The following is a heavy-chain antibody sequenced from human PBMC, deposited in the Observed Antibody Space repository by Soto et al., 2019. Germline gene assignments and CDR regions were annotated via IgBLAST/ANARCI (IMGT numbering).Heavy chain of an antibody. CDR3: ARQDGKRMDV. CDR1: GGSISSSSYY. V-gene: IGHV4-39*01. CDR2: IYYSGST. Sequence: QLQLQESGPGLVKPSETLSLTCTVSGGSISSSSYYWGWIRQPPGKGLEWIGSIYYSGSTYYNPSLTSRVAISVDTSKNQFSRKLSSVTAADTAVYYCARQDGKRMDVWGQGTTVPVSS. J-gene: IGHJ6*02. D-gene: IGHD1-26*01.